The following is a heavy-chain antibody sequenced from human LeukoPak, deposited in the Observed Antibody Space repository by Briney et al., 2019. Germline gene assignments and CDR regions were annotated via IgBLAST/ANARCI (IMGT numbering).Heavy chain of an antibody. D-gene: IGHD3-10*01. J-gene: IGHJ4*02. CDR2: ISESGGNT. CDR1: GFTFNTFA. CDR3: AKGGVRPVTSGDY. Sequence: GSLRLSCAASGFTFNTFAMSWVRQAPGTGLEWVSGISESGGNTYYADSVKGRFTISRDNFKNTVYLQMNSLRADDTAIYYCAKGGVRPVTSGDYWGQGTLVTVSS. V-gene: IGHV3-23*01.